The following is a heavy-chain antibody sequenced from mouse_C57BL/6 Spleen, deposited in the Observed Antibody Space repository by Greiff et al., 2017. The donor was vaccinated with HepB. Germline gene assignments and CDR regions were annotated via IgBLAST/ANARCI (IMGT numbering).Heavy chain of an antibody. CDR3: ARRDYGNYVGFAY. J-gene: IGHJ3*01. CDR2: IYPGSGNT. D-gene: IGHD2-1*01. CDR1: GYTFPAYY. V-gene: IGHV1-76*01. Sequence: QVQLKESGAELVRPGASVKLSCKASGYTFPAYYINWVKQRPGQGLEWIARIYPGSGNTYYNEKFKGKATLTAEKSSSTAYMQLSSLTSEDSAVYFCARRDYGNYVGFAYWGQGTLVTVSA.